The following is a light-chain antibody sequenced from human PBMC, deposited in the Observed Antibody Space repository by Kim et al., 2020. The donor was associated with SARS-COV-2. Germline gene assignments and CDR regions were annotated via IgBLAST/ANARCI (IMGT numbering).Light chain of an antibody. V-gene: IGKV3-15*01. CDR3: QQYDVWPRP. CDR2: GAA. Sequence: VSPGDRAILSCRASQSVSRNIAWYQKKSGQAPRLLIHGAATRATGFPARFSGSGSGTEFTLTISSLQSEDVAVYYCQQYDVWPRPFGQGTKVDIK. CDR1: QSVSRN. J-gene: IGKJ1*01.